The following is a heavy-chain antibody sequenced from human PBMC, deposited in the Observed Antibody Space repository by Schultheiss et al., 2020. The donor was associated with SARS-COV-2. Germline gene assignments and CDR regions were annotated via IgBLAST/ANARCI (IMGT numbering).Heavy chain of an antibody. CDR3: ARDRAYCSGGSCYSHGMDV. CDR1: GFTFSSYS. Sequence: GESLKISCAASGFTFSSYSMNWVRQAPGKGLEWVSSISSSSSYIYYADSVKGRFTISRDNAKNSLYLQMNSLRAEDTAVYYCARDRAYCSGGSCYSHGMDVWGQGTTVTVSS. J-gene: IGHJ6*02. D-gene: IGHD2-15*01. CDR2: ISSSSSYI. V-gene: IGHV3-21*01.